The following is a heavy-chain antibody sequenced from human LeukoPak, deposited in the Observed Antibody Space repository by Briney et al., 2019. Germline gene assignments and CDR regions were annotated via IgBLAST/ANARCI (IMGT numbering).Heavy chain of an antibody. CDR3: ARGGVCAYSSGWYCFDY. J-gene: IGHJ4*02. D-gene: IGHD6-19*01. V-gene: IGHV1-18*04. CDR2: ISAYNGNT. CDR1: GYTFTSYG. Sequence: GASVKVSCKASGYTFTSYGISWVRQAPGQGLEWMGWISAYNGNTNYAQKLQGRVTMTTDTSASTAYMELRSLRSDDTAVYYCARGGVCAYSSGWYCFDYWGQGTLVTVSS.